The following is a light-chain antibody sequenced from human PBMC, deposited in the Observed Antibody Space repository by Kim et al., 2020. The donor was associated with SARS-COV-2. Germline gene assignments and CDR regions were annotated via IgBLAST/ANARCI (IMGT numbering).Light chain of an antibody. CDR1: QSLLQTTGKTY. CDR3: LQGAHRPPT. Sequence: PASLSCKSSQSLLQTTGKTYFYWYVQKPGQSPQLLIYEVSSRFSGVPDRFSGSGSGTDFTLKISRVEAEDVGIYYCLQGAHRPPTFGQGTKVDIK. V-gene: IGKV2-29*02. J-gene: IGKJ1*01. CDR2: EVS.